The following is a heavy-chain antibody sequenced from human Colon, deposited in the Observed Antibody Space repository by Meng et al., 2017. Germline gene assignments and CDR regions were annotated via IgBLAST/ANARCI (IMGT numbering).Heavy chain of an antibody. Sequence: GESLKISCAASGFTFSDYWMSWVRQAPGKGLEWVANMKEDGGEIYYVDSVKGRFTISRGNAKNSLYLQMNSLRAEDTAVYYCARDDDGSGHWRFYFDYWGQGTLVTVSS. CDR3: ARDDDGSGHWRFYFDY. CDR2: MKEDGGEI. J-gene: IGHJ4*02. V-gene: IGHV3-7*01. D-gene: IGHD3-22*01. CDR1: GFTFSDYW.